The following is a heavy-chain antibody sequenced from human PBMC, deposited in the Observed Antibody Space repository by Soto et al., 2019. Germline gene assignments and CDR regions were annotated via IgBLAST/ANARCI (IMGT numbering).Heavy chain of an antibody. D-gene: IGHD1-7*01. CDR3: AGDGFGGTVSRGFFAY. CDR2: IWYDGSNK. V-gene: IGHV3-33*01. CDR1: GSIFSGYG. J-gene: IGHJ4*02. Sequence: QKYLVESGGGVVQPGGSLRLSCVASGSIFSGYGMHWVRQAPGKGLEWVAVIWYDGSNKYYADSVKGRFTISRDNYNNILYLKRDSLRAEDTAVYYCAGDGFGGTVSRGFFAYWGQGTLVTVSS.